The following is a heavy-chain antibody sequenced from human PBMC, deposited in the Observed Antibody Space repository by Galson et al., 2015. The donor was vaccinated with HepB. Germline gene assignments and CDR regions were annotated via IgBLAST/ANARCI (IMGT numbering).Heavy chain of an antibody. CDR1: GFTFSNNW. CDR3: AKDLSYNTFDY. CDR2: IKEDGSTK. J-gene: IGHJ4*02. D-gene: IGHD1-14*01. V-gene: IGHV3-7*01. Sequence: SLRLSCAASGFTFSNNWMSWVRQAPGKGLEWVANIKEDGSTKYYVDSVKGRFTISRDNAKTSLYLQMSSLRAEGTAVYYCAKDLSYNTFDYWGQGTLVTVSS.